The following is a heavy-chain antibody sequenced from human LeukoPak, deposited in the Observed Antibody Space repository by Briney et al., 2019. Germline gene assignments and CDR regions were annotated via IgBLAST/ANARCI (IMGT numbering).Heavy chain of an antibody. Sequence: SETLSLTCTVSGGSISSSSYYWGWIRQPPGKGLEWIGSIYYSGSTNYNPSLKSRVTMSVDTSKNQFSLKLSSVTAADTAVYYCARDGNYEIDIWGQGTMVTVSS. CDR1: GGSISSSSYY. V-gene: IGHV4-39*07. CDR2: IYYSGST. J-gene: IGHJ3*02. CDR3: ARDGNYEIDI. D-gene: IGHD1-7*01.